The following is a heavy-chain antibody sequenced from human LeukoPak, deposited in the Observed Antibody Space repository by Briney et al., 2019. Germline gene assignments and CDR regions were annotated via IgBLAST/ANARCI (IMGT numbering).Heavy chain of an antibody. Sequence: ASVKVSCKASGSTFTGYYMHWVRQAPGQGLEWMGWINPNSGGTNYAQKFQGRVTMTRDTSISTAYMELSRLRSDDTAVYYCARSTPYYDILTGSYYFDYWGQGTLVTVSS. J-gene: IGHJ4*02. CDR2: INPNSGGT. CDR1: GSTFTGYY. CDR3: ARSTPYYDILTGSYYFDY. V-gene: IGHV1-2*02. D-gene: IGHD3-9*01.